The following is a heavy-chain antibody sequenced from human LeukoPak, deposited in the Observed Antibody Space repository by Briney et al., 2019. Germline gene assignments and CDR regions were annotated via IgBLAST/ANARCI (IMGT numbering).Heavy chain of an antibody. J-gene: IGHJ4*02. V-gene: IGHV4-39*01. CDR3: ARARAVAGPYHDY. CDR1: GGSISSSSYY. CDR2: IYYSGST. D-gene: IGHD6-19*01. Sequence: PSETPSLTCTVSGGSISSSSYYWGWIRQPPGKGLEWIGSIYYSGSTYYNPSLKSRVTISVDTSKNQFSLKLSSVTAADTAVYYCARARAVAGPYHDYWGQGTLVTVSS.